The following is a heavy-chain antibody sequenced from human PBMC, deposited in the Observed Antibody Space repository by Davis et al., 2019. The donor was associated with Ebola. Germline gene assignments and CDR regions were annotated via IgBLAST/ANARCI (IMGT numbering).Heavy chain of an antibody. Sequence: GGSLRLSCAASGFTFSMYWMSWVRQAPGKGLEWVANTKQDGSEKYYVDSVKGRFTVSRDNAKNSLYLQMNSLRAEDTALYYCARDDGGYDSRGYYYYGMDVWGQGTTVTVSS. V-gene: IGHV3-7*01. J-gene: IGHJ6*02. D-gene: IGHD5-12*01. CDR2: TKQDGSEK. CDR1: GFTFSMYW. CDR3: ARDDGGYDSRGYYYYGMDV.